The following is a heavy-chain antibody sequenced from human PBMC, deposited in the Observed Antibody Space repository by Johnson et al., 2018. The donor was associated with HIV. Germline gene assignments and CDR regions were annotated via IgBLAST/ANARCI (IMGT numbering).Heavy chain of an antibody. CDR3: ARQPDNFWSSDAFDI. D-gene: IGHD3-3*01. CDR2: IYSGGST. V-gene: IGHV3-66*04. CDR1: GFTVSRNY. Sequence: VLFVESGGGLVQPGGSLRLSCAASGFTVSRNYISWVRQAPGKGLEWVSVIYSGGSTHYADSVKGRFTISRDNSKNSVFLQMNSLRVEDTAIYYCARQPDNFWSSDAFDIWGQGTMVTVSS. J-gene: IGHJ3*02.